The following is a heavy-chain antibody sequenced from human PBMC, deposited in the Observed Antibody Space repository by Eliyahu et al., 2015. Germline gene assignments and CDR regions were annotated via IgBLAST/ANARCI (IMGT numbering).Heavy chain of an antibody. J-gene: IGHJ6*03. CDR1: GFTVSSNY. CDR3: ARARPYYYYYMDV. Sequence: EVQLVESGGGLVQPGGSLRLSCAAXGFTVSSNYMSWVRXAPGKGLGWVSVIYSGGSTYYADSVKGRFTISRHNSKNTLYLQMNSLRAEXTAVYYCARARPYYYYYMDVWGKGTTVTVSS. CDR2: IYSGGST. V-gene: IGHV3-53*04.